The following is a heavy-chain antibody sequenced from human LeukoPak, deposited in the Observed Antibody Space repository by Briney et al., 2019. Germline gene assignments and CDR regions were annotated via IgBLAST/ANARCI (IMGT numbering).Heavy chain of an antibody. CDR3: ARANSGSSTFYYYYYYMDV. CDR2: ISSSGSTI. J-gene: IGHJ6*03. CDR1: GFTFSSYE. D-gene: IGHD3-10*01. Sequence: GGSLRLSCAASGFTFSSYEMNWVRQAPGKGLEWVSYISSSGSTIYYADSVKGRFTISRDNAKNSLYLQMNSLRAEDTADYYCARANSGSSTFYYYYYYMDVWGKGTTVTISS. V-gene: IGHV3-48*03.